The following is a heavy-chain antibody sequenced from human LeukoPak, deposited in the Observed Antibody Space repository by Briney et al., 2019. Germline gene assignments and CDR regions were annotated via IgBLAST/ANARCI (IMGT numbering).Heavy chain of an antibody. V-gene: IGHV4-34*01. CDR2: INHSGST. CDR1: GGSFSGYY. D-gene: IGHD6-19*01. J-gene: IGHJ6*04. CDR3: ARGLGLRSGGHRALDV. Sequence: SETLSLTCAVYGGSFSGYYWSWIRQPPGKGLEWIGEINHSGSTNYNPSLKSRVTISVDTSKNQFSLKLGSVTAADTAVYYCARGLGLRSGGHRALDVWGKGTTVTVSS.